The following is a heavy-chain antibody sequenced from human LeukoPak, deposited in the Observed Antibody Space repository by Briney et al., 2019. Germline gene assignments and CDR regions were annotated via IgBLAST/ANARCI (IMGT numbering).Heavy chain of an antibody. V-gene: IGHV3-53*01. D-gene: IGHD5-18*01. CDR1: GFTVSSNS. Sequence: PGGSLRLSCTVSGFTVSSNSMSWVRQAPGKGLEWVSFIYSGTTHYSDSVKGRFTISRDNSKNTLYLQMNSLRAEDTAVYYCARDFRVTWIQLWSLYYFDYWGQGTLVTVSS. CDR3: ARDFRVTWIQLWSLYYFDY. J-gene: IGHJ4*02. CDR2: IYSGTT.